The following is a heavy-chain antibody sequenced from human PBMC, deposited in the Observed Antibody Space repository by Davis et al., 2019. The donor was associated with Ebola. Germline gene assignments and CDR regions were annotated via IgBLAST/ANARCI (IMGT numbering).Heavy chain of an antibody. CDR3: ARVGYCSSTSCYTYDAFDI. J-gene: IGHJ3*02. Sequence: SETLSLTCAVYGESFSGYYWSWLRQPPGKGLEWIGEINHSGSTNYNPSLKSRVTISVDTSKNQFSLKLSSVTAADTAVYYCARVGYCSSTSCYTYDAFDIWGQGTMVTVSS. CDR2: INHSGST. D-gene: IGHD2-2*02. V-gene: IGHV4-34*01. CDR1: GESFSGYY.